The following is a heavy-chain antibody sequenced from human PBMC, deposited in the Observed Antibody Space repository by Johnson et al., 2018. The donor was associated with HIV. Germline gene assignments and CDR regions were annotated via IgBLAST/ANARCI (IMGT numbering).Heavy chain of an antibody. CDR2: ISWDGGST. Sequence: VQLVESGGVVVQPGGSLRLSCAASGFTFDDYAMHWVRQAPGKGLEWVSLISWDGGSTYYADSVKGRFTISRDNAQNSLYLQMNSLTAEDTGVYYCVRWVRAFGRDFDIWGQGTMVTVSS. J-gene: IGHJ3*02. CDR3: VRWVRAFGRDFDI. CDR1: GFTFDDYA. V-gene: IGHV3-43D*03. D-gene: IGHD5-24*01.